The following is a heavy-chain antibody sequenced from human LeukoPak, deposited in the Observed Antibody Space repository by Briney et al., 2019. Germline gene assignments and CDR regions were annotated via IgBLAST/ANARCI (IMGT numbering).Heavy chain of an antibody. CDR3: ARVGYYYDSSGYYGAFDI. V-gene: IGHV3-30*02. CDR2: IRYDGSNK. D-gene: IGHD3-22*01. J-gene: IGHJ3*02. Sequence: GGSLRLSCAASGFTFSSYGMHWVRQAPGKGLEWVAFIRYDGSNKYYADSVKGRFTISRDNAKNSLYLQMNSLRAEDTALYYCARVGYYYDSSGYYGAFDIWGQGTMVTVSS. CDR1: GFTFSSYG.